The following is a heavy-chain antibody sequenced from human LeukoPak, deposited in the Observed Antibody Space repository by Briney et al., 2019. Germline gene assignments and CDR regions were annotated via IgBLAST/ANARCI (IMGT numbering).Heavy chain of an antibody. Sequence: ASVKVSCKASGYTFTSSDINWVRQATGQGLEWMGWMNPNSGNTGYAQKFQGRVTMTRNTSISTAYMELSSLRSEDTAVYYCAREVWEDYSEAENFDYWGQGTLVTVSS. CDR2: MNPNSGNT. J-gene: IGHJ4*02. CDR1: GYTFTSSD. V-gene: IGHV1-8*01. D-gene: IGHD4-11*01. CDR3: AREVWEDYSEAENFDY.